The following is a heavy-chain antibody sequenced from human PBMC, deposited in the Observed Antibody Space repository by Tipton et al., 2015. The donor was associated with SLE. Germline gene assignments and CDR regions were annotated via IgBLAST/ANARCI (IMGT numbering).Heavy chain of an antibody. V-gene: IGHV4-59*12. Sequence: TLSLTCTVSGGSISSYYWSWIRQPPGKGLEWIGSVYYSGSTYYNPSLKSRVTISVDTSKNQFSLKLSSVTAADTAGYYCSRGIGAFDFWGQGTMVTVTS. CDR1: GGSISSYY. CDR2: VYYSGST. CDR3: SRGIGAFDF. J-gene: IGHJ3*01.